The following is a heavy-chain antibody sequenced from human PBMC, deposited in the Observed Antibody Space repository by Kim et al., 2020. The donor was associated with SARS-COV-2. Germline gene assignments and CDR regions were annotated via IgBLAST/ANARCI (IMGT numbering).Heavy chain of an antibody. CDR2: TFSRSKWYN. D-gene: IGHD2-21*02. Sequence: SQTLSLTCAIPGDSVPSSSAACNWVRQSPSRGLEWLGRTFSRSKWYNEYALSVNSRIIINPDTTKNQFSLPLNSVTTEDTTVYYCAREDYGGDSRGFDPWGQGTLFTVSS. CDR1: GDSVPSSSAA. CDR3: AREDYGGDSRGFDP. J-gene: IGHJ5*02. V-gene: IGHV6-1*01.